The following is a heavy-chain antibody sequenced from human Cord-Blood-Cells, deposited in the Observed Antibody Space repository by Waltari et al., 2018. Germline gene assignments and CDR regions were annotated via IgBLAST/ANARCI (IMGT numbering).Heavy chain of an antibody. CDR2: IIPIFGTA. CDR3: ARDQGGAYCGGDCYFAY. D-gene: IGHD2-21*02. CDR1: GGTFSSYA. J-gene: IGHJ4*02. Sequence: QVQLVQSGAEVKKHGSSVKVSCKASGGTFSSYAISWVRQAPGQGLEWMGGIIPIFGTANYAQKFQGRVTITADESTSTAYMELSSLRSEDTAVYYCARDQGGAYCGGDCYFAYWGQGTLVTVSS. V-gene: IGHV1-69*01.